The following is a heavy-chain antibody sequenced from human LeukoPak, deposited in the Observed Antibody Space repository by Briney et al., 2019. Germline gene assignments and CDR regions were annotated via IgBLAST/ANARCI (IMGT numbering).Heavy chain of an antibody. D-gene: IGHD3-22*01. CDR1: GFTFSSYG. J-gene: IGHJ4*02. V-gene: IGHV3-23*01. CDR2: ISGSGGST. Sequence: GGTLRLSCAASGFTFSSYGMSWVRQAPGKGLEWVSAISGSGGSTYYADSVKGQFTISRDNSKNTLYLQMNSLRAEDTAVYYCAKEPYDSSGYPYWGQGILVTVSS. CDR3: AKEPYDSSGYPY.